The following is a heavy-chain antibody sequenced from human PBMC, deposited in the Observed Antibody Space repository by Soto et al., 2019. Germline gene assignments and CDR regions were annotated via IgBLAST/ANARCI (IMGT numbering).Heavy chain of an antibody. V-gene: IGHV3-30*18. CDR3: AKGSSWFDY. CDR1: GFTFSSYG. Sequence: QVQLVESGGGVVQPGRSLRLSCAASGFTFSSYGMHWARQAPGKGLEWVAVISYDGSNKYYADSVKGRFTISRDNSKNTLYLQMNSLRAEDTAVYYCAKGSSWFDYWGQGTLVTVSS. D-gene: IGHD6-13*01. J-gene: IGHJ4*02. CDR2: ISYDGSNK.